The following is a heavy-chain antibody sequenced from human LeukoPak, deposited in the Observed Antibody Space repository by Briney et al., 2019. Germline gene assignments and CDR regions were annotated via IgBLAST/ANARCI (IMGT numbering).Heavy chain of an antibody. CDR2: IYYSGSP. CDR3: ARRVSSAYGWFDP. V-gene: IGHV4-59*08. J-gene: IGHJ5*02. D-gene: IGHD6-19*01. CDR1: GGSISTYY. Sequence: SETLSLTCTVSGGSISTYYWSWIRQPPGKGLEWIAYIYYSGSPNYNPSLKSRVTISVDTSKNQFSLKLSPVTAADTAVYYCARRVSSAYGWFDPWGQGTLVTVSS.